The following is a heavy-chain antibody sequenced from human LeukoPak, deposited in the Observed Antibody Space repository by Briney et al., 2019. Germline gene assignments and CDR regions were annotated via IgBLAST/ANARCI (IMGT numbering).Heavy chain of an antibody. D-gene: IGHD2-15*01. CDR3: ARRPGYCSGGSCYPYNWFDP. J-gene: IGHJ5*02. CDR2: IYPGDSDT. V-gene: IGHV5-51*01. CDR1: GYSFTSYW. Sequence: GESLKISCQASGYSFTSYWIGWVRQMPGKGLEWMGIIYPGDSDTRYSPSFQGQVTISADKSISTAYLQWSSLKASDTAMYYCARRPGYCSGGSCYPYNWFDPWGQGTLVTVSS.